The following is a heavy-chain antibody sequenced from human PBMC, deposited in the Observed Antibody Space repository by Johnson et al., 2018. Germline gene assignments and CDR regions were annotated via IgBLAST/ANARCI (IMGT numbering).Heavy chain of an antibody. Sequence: QVQLVQSGGGVVQPGRSLRLSCAASGFTFSTYGMHWVRQAPGKGLEWVAVMSYDGSEKYYADSVKGRFTISRDNSKNTLYLQLNSLRAEDTAVYYWAKGGMVVTNIQYLQHGGQGTLVTVSS. J-gene: IGHJ1*01. CDR2: MSYDGSEK. V-gene: IGHV3-30*18. D-gene: IGHD2-21*02. CDR3: AKGGMVVTNIQYLQH. CDR1: GFTFSTYG.